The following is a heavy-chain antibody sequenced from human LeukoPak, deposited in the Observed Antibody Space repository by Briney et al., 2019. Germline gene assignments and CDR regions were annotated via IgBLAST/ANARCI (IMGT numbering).Heavy chain of an antibody. D-gene: IGHD4-17*01. CDR1: GFSISTSGVG. J-gene: IGHJ3*02. CDR2: IYWDDDK. V-gene: IGHV2-5*02. CDR3: ARTTVTTAFHI. Sequence: SGPTLVKPTQTLTLTCTYSGFSISTSGVGVGWILQPPGNALEWLALIYWDDDKRYSPSLKSRLTITKDTSKNQVVLTMTNMDPVDTATYYCARTTVTTAFHIWGQGTMVTVSS.